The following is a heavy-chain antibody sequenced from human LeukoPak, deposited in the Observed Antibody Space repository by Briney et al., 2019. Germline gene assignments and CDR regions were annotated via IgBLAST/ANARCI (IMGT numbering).Heavy chain of an antibody. Sequence: ASVKVSCKASGYTFTGYYMHWVRQAPGQGLEWMGWINPNSGGTNYAQKFQGRVTMTRDTSISTAYMELSRLRSDDTAVYYCARVTTGTGWGDYWGKGTLVTVSS. J-gene: IGHJ4*02. D-gene: IGHD1-1*01. CDR1: GYTFTGYY. CDR2: INPNSGGT. V-gene: IGHV1-2*02. CDR3: ARVTTGTGWGDY.